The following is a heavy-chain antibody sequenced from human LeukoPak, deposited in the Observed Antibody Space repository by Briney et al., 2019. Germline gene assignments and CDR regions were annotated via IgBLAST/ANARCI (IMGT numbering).Heavy chain of an antibody. V-gene: IGHV4-59*01. D-gene: IGHD3-22*01. CDR3: ARGADSSGYYSIFYFHY. J-gene: IGHJ4*02. CDR2: IYYSGST. Sequence: SETLSLTCTVSGGSIRSYYWSWIRQPPGKGLGWIGYIYYSGSTNYNPSLKSRLTISVDTSKNQFSLKLSSVPAADTAVYYYARGADSSGYYSIFYFHYWGQGTLVTVSS. CDR1: GGSIRSYY.